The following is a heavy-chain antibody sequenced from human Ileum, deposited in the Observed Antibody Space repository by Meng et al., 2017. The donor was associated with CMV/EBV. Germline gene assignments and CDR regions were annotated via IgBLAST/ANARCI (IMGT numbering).Heavy chain of an antibody. CDR1: GFTFSNAW. CDR3: TPGQWGQRRPAAATKFDP. CDR2: IRSKADDLTT. D-gene: IGHD2-2*01. Sequence: GESLKISCAASGFTFSNAWMSWVRQAPGKGLEWVGRIRSKADDLTTDYAAPVKGRFTISRDDSKHTLYLQMNSLRIEDTAVYYCTPGQWGQRRPAAATKFDPWGQGTLVTVSS. V-gene: IGHV3-15*01. J-gene: IGHJ5*02.